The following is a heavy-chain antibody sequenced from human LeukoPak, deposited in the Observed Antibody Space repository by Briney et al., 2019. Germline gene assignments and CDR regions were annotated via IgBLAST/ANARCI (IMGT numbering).Heavy chain of an antibody. V-gene: IGHV4-39*07. J-gene: IGHJ6*02. CDR2: INHSGST. D-gene: IGHD2-15*01. CDR3: ASLRPSFRYCSGGSCYSSYYYGMDV. Sequence: PLETLSLTCTVSGGSISSGSYYWSWIRQPPGKGLEWIGEINHSGSTNYNPSLKSRVTISVDTSKNQFSLKLSSVTAADTAVYYCASLRPSFRYCSGGSCYSSYYYGMDVWGQGTTVTVSS. CDR1: GGSISSGSYY.